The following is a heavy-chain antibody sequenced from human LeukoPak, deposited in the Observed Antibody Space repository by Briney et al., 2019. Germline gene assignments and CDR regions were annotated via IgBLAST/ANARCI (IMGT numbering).Heavy chain of an antibody. V-gene: IGHV1-18*01. CDR3: ARDHADSSGPNWFDP. Sequence: ASVKVSCKASDYTFTTYGITWVRQAPGQGPEWMGWISAYNGNTNYAQKVQGRVSMTTDTSTSTAYMELRSLRSDDTAVYYCARDHADSSGPNWFDPWGQGTLVTVSS. CDR2: ISAYNGNT. D-gene: IGHD3-22*01. J-gene: IGHJ5*02. CDR1: DYTFTTYG.